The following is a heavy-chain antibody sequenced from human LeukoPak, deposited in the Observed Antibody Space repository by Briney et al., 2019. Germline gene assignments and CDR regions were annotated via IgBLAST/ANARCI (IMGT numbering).Heavy chain of an antibody. Sequence: GGSLRLSCAASGFTFSSYALTWVRQAPGEGLEWVSGISGSGGNTYYADSVKGRFTISRDNSKNTLFLQMNNLGAEDTALYYCAKCMAAPGHCYFDHWGQGTPVTVSS. CDR3: AKCMAAPGHCYFDH. V-gene: IGHV3-23*01. CDR2: ISGSGGNT. D-gene: IGHD6-13*01. CDR1: GFTFSSYA. J-gene: IGHJ4*02.